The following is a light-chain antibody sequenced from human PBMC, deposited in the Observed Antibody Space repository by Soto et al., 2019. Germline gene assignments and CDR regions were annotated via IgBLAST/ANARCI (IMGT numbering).Light chain of an antibody. Sequence: QSVLTQPPSVSGAPGQRVTISCTGSSSNIGAGYDVHWYQQLPGTAPKLIIYGNSNRPSGVPDRFSGSKSGTSASLAITGLEAEDEADYYCQSYDSGLGGYVVFGGGTKLTVL. CDR3: QSYDSGLGGYVV. V-gene: IGLV1-40*01. J-gene: IGLJ2*01. CDR2: GNS. CDR1: SSNIGAGYD.